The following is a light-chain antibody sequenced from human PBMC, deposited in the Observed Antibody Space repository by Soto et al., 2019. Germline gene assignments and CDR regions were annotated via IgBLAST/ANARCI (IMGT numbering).Light chain of an antibody. CDR2: EVS. V-gene: IGLV2-14*01. J-gene: IGLJ1*01. CDR1: SSDVGGYNY. Sequence: QSALTQPASVSGSPGQSITISCTGTSSDVGGYNYVSWYQQHPGKAPKRMIYEVSNRTSGVSNRFSGSKSGNTASLTISGLQAEDEADYYFSSYTSSSYVFGTGTKVTVL. CDR3: SSYTSSSYV.